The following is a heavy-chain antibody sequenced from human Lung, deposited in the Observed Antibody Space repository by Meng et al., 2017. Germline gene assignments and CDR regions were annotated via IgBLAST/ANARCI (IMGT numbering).Heavy chain of an antibody. J-gene: IGHJ4*02. D-gene: IGHD3-10*01. CDR3: TSGGYLDY. CDR1: GYTFTNYG. Sequence: QVQLVQSGAEVKKAGASGKVSCKASGYTFTNYGMNWVRQAPGQGLEWMGWINTNTGNPTYVPGFTGRFVFSLDTSVSTAYLQINSLKAEDTAVYYCTSGGYLDYWGQGTLVTVSS. V-gene: IGHV7-4-1*02. CDR2: INTNTGNP.